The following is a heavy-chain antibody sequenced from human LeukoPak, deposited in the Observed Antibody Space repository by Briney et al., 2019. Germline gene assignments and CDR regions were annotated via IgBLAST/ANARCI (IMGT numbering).Heavy chain of an antibody. CDR3: ARDYGVAPTTDGYFDY. Sequence: PGGSLRLSCAASGFTFSSYSMNWVRQAPGKGLEWVSSISSSSSYIYYADSVKGRFTISRDNAKNSLYLQMNSLRAEDTAVYYCARDYGVAPTTDGYFDYWGQGTLVTVSS. D-gene: IGHD4-17*01. V-gene: IGHV3-21*01. J-gene: IGHJ4*02. CDR1: GFTFSSYS. CDR2: ISSSSSYI.